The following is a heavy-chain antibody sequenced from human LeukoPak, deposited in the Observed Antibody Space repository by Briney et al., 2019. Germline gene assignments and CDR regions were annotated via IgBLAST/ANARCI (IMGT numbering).Heavy chain of an antibody. CDR1: GYTFTRYY. J-gene: IGHJ3*02. D-gene: IGHD6-13*01. CDR2: INPNSGGT. Sequence: ASVKVSCKASGYTFTRYYMHWVRQAPGQGLEWMGWINPNSGGTNYAQKLQGRVTMTTDTSTSTAYMELRSLRSDDTAVYYCAREEGAPIAAANIWGLGTMVTVSS. V-gene: IGHV1-2*02. CDR3: AREEGAPIAAANI.